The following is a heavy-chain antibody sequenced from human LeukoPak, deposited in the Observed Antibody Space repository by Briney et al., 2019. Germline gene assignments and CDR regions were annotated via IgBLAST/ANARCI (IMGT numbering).Heavy chain of an antibody. CDR2: INPRGST. CDR1: GGSFSGYC. CDR3: ARRRLGYYFDY. V-gene: IGHV4-34*01. Sequence: MPSETLSLSCGVYGGSFSGYCWSWIRQTPGKGLEWIGEINPRGSTNYNPSLKSRVTLSADTSKNQFSLTLNSVTAADTAVYHCARRRLGYYFDYWGQGTLVTVSS. J-gene: IGHJ4*02. D-gene: IGHD5-24*01.